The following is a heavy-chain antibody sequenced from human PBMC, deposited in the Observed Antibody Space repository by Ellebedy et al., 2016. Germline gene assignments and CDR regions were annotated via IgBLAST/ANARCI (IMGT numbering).Heavy chain of an antibody. V-gene: IGHV3-23*01. D-gene: IGHD2-8*01. CDR3: ATSGYCTNGVCHQLHYFDY. CDR1: GFTFSSYS. CDR2: ISGSGGST. J-gene: IGHJ4*02. Sequence: GESLKISCAASGFTFSSYSMNWVRQAPGKGLEWVSAISGSGGSTYYADSVKGRFTISRDNSKNTLYLQMNSLRAEDTAVYYCATSGYCTNGVCHQLHYFDYWGQGTLVTVSS.